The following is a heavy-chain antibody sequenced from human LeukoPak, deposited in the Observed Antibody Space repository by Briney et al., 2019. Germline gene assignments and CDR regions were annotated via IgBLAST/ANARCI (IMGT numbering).Heavy chain of an antibody. Sequence: GGSLRLSCAASGFTVSNNYMNWVRQAPGKGLEWISVIYSGGSTYYADSVKGRFTISGDNSKNTLYLQMNSLRAEDTAVYYCAKGRSGIAAAGLNYWGQGTLVTVSS. J-gene: IGHJ4*02. V-gene: IGHV3-66*01. D-gene: IGHD6-13*01. CDR2: IYSGGST. CDR3: AKGRSGIAAAGLNY. CDR1: GFTVSNNY.